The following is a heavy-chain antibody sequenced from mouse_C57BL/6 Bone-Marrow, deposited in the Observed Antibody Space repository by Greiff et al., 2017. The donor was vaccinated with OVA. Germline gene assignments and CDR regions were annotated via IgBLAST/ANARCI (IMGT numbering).Heavy chain of an antibody. J-gene: IGHJ1*03. CDR1: GYTFTSYW. D-gene: IGHD2-1*01. CDR3: ARSRIYYALHWYFDV. V-gene: IGHV1-59*01. CDR2: IDPSDSYT. Sequence: QVQLQQPGAELVRPGTSVKLSCKASGYTFTSYWMHWVKQRPGQGLEWIGVIDPSDSYTNYNQKFKGKATLTVDTSSSTAYMQLSSLTSEDSAVYYCARSRIYYALHWYFDVWGTGTTVTVSS.